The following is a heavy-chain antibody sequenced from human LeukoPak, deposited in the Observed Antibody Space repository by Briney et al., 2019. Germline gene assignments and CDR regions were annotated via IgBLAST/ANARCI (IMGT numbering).Heavy chain of an antibody. CDR2: IYYSGST. V-gene: IGHV4-59*01. D-gene: IGHD3-9*01. CDR1: GGSISSYY. J-gene: IGHJ5*02. Sequence: SETLSLTCTVSGGSISSYYWSWIRQPPGKGLEWIGYIYYSGSTNYNPSLKSRVTISVDTSKNQFSLKLSSVTAADTAVYYCARSHGVIITYNWFDPWGQGTLVTVSS. CDR3: ARSHGVIITYNWFDP.